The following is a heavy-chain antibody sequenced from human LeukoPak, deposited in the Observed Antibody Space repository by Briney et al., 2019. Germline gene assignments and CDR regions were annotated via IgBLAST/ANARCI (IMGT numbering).Heavy chain of an antibody. Sequence: ASVKVSCKASGYRSTSPDINWVRQATGRGLEWLGWMNPRDNTGYAQKFQGRVTLTRDRSTNTAYMELSSLRAEDTAVYYCARDMLSSIAVAGTFSNYYGMDVWGQGTLVTVSS. CDR1: GYRSTSPD. V-gene: IGHV1-8*01. CDR3: ARDMLSSIAVAGTFSNYYGMDV. D-gene: IGHD6-19*01. CDR2: MNPRDNT. J-gene: IGHJ6*02.